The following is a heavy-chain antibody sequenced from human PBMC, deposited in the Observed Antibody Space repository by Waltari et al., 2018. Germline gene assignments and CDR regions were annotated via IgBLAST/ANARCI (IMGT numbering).Heavy chain of an antibody. Sequence: QMQLVQSGPEVKKPGTSVKVSCKASGFTFTSSAVQWVRQARGQRLEWIGWIVVGSGNTNYAQKFQERVTITRDMSTSTAYMELSSLRSEDTAVYYCAADLGPGAFDIWGQGTMVTVSS. CDR3: AADLGPGAFDI. V-gene: IGHV1-58*01. CDR2: IVVGSGNT. J-gene: IGHJ3*02. CDR1: GFTFTSSA. D-gene: IGHD3-16*01.